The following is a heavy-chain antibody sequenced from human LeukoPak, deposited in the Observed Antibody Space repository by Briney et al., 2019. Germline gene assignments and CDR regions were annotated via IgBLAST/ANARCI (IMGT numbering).Heavy chain of an antibody. CDR2: ISASGGST. D-gene: IGHD6-6*01. Sequence: GGSLRLSCAASGFTFSNYAMSWVRQAPGKGLEWVSTISASGGSTDYADSVKGRFTISRGNSKNTLFLQMNSLRAEDTAVHYCAKGDSSSTLYYFDYWGQGTLVTVSS. J-gene: IGHJ4*02. V-gene: IGHV3-23*01. CDR1: GFTFSNYA. CDR3: AKGDSSSTLYYFDY.